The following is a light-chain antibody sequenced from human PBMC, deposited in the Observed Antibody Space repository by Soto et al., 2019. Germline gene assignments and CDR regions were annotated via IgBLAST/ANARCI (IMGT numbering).Light chain of an antibody. J-gene: IGKJ4*01. CDR1: QSVSSY. CDR2: DAS. V-gene: IGKV3-11*01. CDR3: QQRSNWPPGLT. Sequence: IVLTQSPATLSLSPGERATLYCRSGQSVSSYLAWYQQKPGQAPRLLIYDASNRATGIPARFSGSGSGTDFTLTISSLEPEDFAVYYCQQRSNWPPGLTFGGGTKVDIK.